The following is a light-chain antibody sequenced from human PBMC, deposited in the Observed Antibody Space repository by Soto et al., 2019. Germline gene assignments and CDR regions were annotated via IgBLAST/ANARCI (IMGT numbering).Light chain of an antibody. V-gene: IGKV1-33*01. CDR3: QQYNSMLS. J-gene: IGKJ4*01. Sequence: DIQMTQSPSSLSASEGDRVTITCQSSHDVSRNLNWFQQKPGEAPQLLIYDASNLERGVPSRFSGSGSGTDFTLTISSLQPKDVATYYCQQYNSMLSFGGGTEVEIK. CDR2: DAS. CDR1: HDVSRN.